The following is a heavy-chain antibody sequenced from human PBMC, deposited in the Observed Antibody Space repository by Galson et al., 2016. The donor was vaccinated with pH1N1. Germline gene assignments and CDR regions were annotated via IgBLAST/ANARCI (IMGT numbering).Heavy chain of an antibody. CDR1: GYTFTGYY. J-gene: IGHJ4*02. CDR2: IKPNSGDT. Sequence: SVKVSCKASGYTFTGYYIHWVRQAPGQGLEWMGWIKPNSGDTKYAQKFQGRVTMTRDTSISTAYMELSSLRSDDTAIYYCARGRYCNKRDCFMGIDSWGQGTLVTVSS. CDR3: ARGRYCNKRDCFMGIDS. D-gene: IGHD2/OR15-2a*01. V-gene: IGHV1-2*02.